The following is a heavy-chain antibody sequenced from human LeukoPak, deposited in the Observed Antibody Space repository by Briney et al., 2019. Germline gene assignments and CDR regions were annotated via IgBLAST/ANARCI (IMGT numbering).Heavy chain of an antibody. D-gene: IGHD2-2*01. CDR2: IYYSGST. CDR3: AKGPAAMPGWFDP. J-gene: IGHJ5*02. V-gene: IGHV4-59*12. CDR1: GGSISSYY. Sequence: SETLSLTCTVSGGSISSYYWSWIRQPPGKGLEWIGYIYYSGSTNYNPSLKSRVTISVDTSKNQFSLNLTSVTAADTAVYYCAKGPAAMPGWFDPWGQGTPVTVSS.